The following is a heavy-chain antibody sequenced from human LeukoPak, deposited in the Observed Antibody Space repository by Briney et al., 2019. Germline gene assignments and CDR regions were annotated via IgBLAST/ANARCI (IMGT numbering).Heavy chain of an antibody. CDR3: AKVGCWNYVCHGAFDI. D-gene: IGHD1-7*01. CDR1: GFTFSSYE. J-gene: IGHJ3*02. V-gene: IGHV3-48*03. CDR2: ISSSGSTI. Sequence: TGGSLRLSCAASGFTFSSYEMNWVRQAPGKGLEWVSYISSSGSTIYYADSVKGRFTISRDNAKYSLYLQMNSLRAEDTAVYYCAKVGCWNYVCHGAFDIWGQGTVVTVPS.